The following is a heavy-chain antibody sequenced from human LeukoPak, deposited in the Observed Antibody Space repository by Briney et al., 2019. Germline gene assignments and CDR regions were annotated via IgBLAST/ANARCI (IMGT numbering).Heavy chain of an antibody. CDR2: IIPIFGTA. Sequence: GASVKVSCKASGYTFTSYGISWVRQAPGQGLEWMGGIIPIFGTANCAQKFQGRVTITADESTSTAYMELSSLRSEDTAVYYCARECYYDSSGTGSAFDIWGQGTMVTVSS. J-gene: IGHJ3*02. CDR1: GYTFTSYG. D-gene: IGHD3-22*01. V-gene: IGHV1-69*13. CDR3: ARECYYDSSGTGSAFDI.